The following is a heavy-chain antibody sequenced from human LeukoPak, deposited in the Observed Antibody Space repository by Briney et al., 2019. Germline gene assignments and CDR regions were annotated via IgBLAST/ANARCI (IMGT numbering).Heavy chain of an antibody. J-gene: IGHJ4*02. CDR2: ISSGSGSI. Sequence: PGGSLRLSCTASGFTFSSYTMNWVRQAPGEGLEWVSYISSGSGSIYYADSVKGRFTISRDNAKNSLYLQMNSLRDEDTAVYYCARANWNDLDYWGQGTLVTVSS. V-gene: IGHV3-48*02. CDR3: ARANWNDLDY. CDR1: GFTFSSYT. D-gene: IGHD1-1*01.